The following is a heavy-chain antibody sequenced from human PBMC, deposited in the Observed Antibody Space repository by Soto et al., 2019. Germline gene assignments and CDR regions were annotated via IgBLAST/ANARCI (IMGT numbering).Heavy chain of an antibody. J-gene: IGHJ6*02. CDR3: AREPLRWYGMDV. CDR1: GASVSTCVYY. D-gene: IGHD2-15*01. Sequence: SETLSLTCTVSGASVSTCVYYWTWIRQHPVKGLEWIGYIDNSGSTYYNPSLRSRLAISVDTSKNQFSLKLSSVTAADAAVYYCAREPLRWYGMDVWGQGTTVNVSS. CDR2: IDNSGST. V-gene: IGHV4-30-4*08.